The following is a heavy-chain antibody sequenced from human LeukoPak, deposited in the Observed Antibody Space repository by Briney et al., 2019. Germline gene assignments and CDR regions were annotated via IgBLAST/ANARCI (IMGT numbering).Heavy chain of an antibody. J-gene: IGHJ5*02. CDR2: ISSSSGHI. V-gene: IGHV3-21*01. CDR3: AQEVIEIGGIKSRFDP. D-gene: IGHD3-16*01. CDR1: GFTFSSYN. Sequence: GGSLRLSCAASGFTFSSYNMNWVRQPPGKGLEWVSSISSSSGHIHYADSVKGRFTISRDNAKNALFLQMNSLRAEDTAVYFCAQEVIEIGGIKSRFDPWGQGTLVTVSS.